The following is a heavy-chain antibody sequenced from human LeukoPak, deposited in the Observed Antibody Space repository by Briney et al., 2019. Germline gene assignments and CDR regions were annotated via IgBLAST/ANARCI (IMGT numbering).Heavy chain of an antibody. J-gene: IGHJ4*02. CDR1: GFTFSSYG. V-gene: IGHV3-30*03. Sequence: GGSLRLSCAASGFTFSSYGMHWVRQAPGKGLEWVAVISYDGSNKYYADSVKGRFTISRDNSKNTLYLQMNSLRAEDTAVYYCARPRQDGEIFDHWGQGTLVTVSS. CDR3: ARPRQDGEIFDH. CDR2: ISYDGSNK. D-gene: IGHD5-24*01.